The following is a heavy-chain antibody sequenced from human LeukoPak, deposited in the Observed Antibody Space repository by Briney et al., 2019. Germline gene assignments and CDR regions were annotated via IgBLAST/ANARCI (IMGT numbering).Heavy chain of an antibody. V-gene: IGHV3-74*01. J-gene: IGHJ3*02. D-gene: IGHD6-19*01. CDR3: ARDDSSGWWGADAFDI. Sequence: GGSLRLSCAASGFTFSSYWMHWVSHAPGKGRVWVSRINSDGSSTSYADSVKGRFTISRDNAKNTLYLQMNSLRAEDTAVYYCARDDSSGWWGADAFDIWGQGTMVTVSS. CDR2: INSDGSST. CDR1: GFTFSSYW.